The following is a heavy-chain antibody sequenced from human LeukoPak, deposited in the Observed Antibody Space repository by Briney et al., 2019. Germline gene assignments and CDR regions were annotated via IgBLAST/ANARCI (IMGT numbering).Heavy chain of an antibody. CDR3: AKSQKNYYDSSGYYFGWFDP. J-gene: IGHJ5*02. CDR2: ISGSGGST. D-gene: IGHD3-22*01. CDR1: GFTVSSNY. Sequence: PGGSLRLSCAASGFTVSSNYMSWVRQAPGEGLEWVSAISGSGGSTYYADSVKGRFTISRDNSKNTLYLQMNSLRAEDTAVYYCAKSQKNYYDSSGYYFGWFDPWGQGTLVTVSS. V-gene: IGHV3-23*01.